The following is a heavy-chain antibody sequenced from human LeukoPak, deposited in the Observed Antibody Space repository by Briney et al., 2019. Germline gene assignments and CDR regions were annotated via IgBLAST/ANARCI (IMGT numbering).Heavy chain of an antibody. D-gene: IGHD6-13*01. CDR2: IWYDGSNK. Sequence: GGSLRLSCAASRFTFSSYGMHSVGQAPGKGLEWVAFIWYDGSNKYYADSVRGRFTISRDKSKNTLYLQMKSMGAEDTAVYYCAKIAEAAAVNYWGQGTLVTVSS. J-gene: IGHJ4*02. CDR1: RFTFSSYG. CDR3: AKIAEAAAVNY. V-gene: IGHV3-30*02.